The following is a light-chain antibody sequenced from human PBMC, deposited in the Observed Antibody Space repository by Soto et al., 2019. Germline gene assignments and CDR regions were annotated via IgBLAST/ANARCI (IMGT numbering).Light chain of an antibody. V-gene: IGKV3-20*01. CDR3: QQYGRT. CDR2: GAS. J-gene: IGKJ1*01. CDR1: QSVSSY. Sequence: EIVLTQSPGTLSLSPGERATLSCRASQSVSSYLAWYQQKPGQAPRLLIYGASSRATGIPDRFSGGGSGTDFTLTISRLEPEDFAVYYCQQYGRTFGQGTKVEIK.